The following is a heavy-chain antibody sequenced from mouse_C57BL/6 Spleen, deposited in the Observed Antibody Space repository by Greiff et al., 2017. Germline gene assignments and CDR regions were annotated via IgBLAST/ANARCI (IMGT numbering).Heavy chain of an antibody. D-gene: IGHD1-1*01. CDR3: AISVITTVVASFDY. CDR1: GYTFTSYW. Sequence: QVQLQQPGAELVKPGASVKLSCKASGYTFTSYWMHWVKQRPGRGLEWIGRIDPNSGGTKYNEKLKSKATLTVDKPSSTAYMQLSSLTSEDSAVYYCAISVITTVVASFDYWGQGTTLTVSS. CDR2: IDPNSGGT. V-gene: IGHV1-72*01. J-gene: IGHJ2*01.